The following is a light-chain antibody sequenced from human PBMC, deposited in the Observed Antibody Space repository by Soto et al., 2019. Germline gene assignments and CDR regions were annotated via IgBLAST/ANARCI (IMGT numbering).Light chain of an antibody. CDR1: SSDVGGYDY. CDR2: GVS. CDR3: SSYTNSITHV. Sequence: QSALTQPASVSGSPGQSITISCTGTSSDVGGYDYVSWYQQHPGKAPKLMIYGVSNRPSGVSNRFSGSKSGNTASLTISGLQAEDEADYYCSSYTNSITHVSGGGTKLTVL. J-gene: IGLJ3*02. V-gene: IGLV2-14*03.